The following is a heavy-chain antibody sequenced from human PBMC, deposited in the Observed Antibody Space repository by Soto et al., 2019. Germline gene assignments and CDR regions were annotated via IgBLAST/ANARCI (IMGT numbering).Heavy chain of an antibody. V-gene: IGHV4-30-2*01. D-gene: IGHD3-9*01. CDR2: IYHSGST. CDR3: ARFDILTGSLDY. CDR1: GGSISSGGYS. J-gene: IGHJ4*02. Sequence: TSETLSLTCAVSGGSISSGGYSWSWIRQPPGKGLEWIGYIYHSGSTYYNPSLKSRVTISVDRSKNQFSLKLSSVTAADTAVYYCARFDILTGSLDYWGQGTLVTVSS.